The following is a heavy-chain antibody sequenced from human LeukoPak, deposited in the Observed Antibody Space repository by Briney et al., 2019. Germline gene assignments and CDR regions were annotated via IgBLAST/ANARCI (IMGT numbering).Heavy chain of an antibody. J-gene: IGHJ2*01. V-gene: IGHV4-59*12. D-gene: IGHD3-10*01. CDR2: IYHSGST. Sequence: SETLSLTCTVSGGSISSYYWSWIRQPPGKGLEWIGYIYHSGSTYYNPSLKSRVTISVDRSKNQFSLKLSSVTAADTAVYYCARGRGLEGWNFDLWGRGTLVTVSS. CDR1: GGSISSYY. CDR3: ARGRGLEGWNFDL.